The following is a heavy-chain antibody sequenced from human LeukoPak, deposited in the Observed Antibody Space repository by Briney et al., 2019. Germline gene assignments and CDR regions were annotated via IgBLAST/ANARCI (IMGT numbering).Heavy chain of an antibody. Sequence: SETLSLTCTVSGGSISSSSYYWGWIRQPPGKGLEWIGSIYYSGSTYYNPSLKSRVTISVDTSKNQFSLKLSSVTAADTAVYYCARAPGLLSYFDYWGQGTLVTVSS. J-gene: IGHJ4*02. CDR1: GGSISSSSYY. CDR3: ARAPGLLSYFDY. V-gene: IGHV4-39*07. D-gene: IGHD2-15*01. CDR2: IYYSGST.